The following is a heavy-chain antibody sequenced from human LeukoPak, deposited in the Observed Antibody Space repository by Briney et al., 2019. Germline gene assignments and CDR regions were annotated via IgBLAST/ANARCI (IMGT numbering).Heavy chain of an antibody. J-gene: IGHJ3*02. CDR3: ARDDPLGYCSSTSCYEDAFDI. CDR1: GDTFTSDG. D-gene: IGHD2-2*03. V-gene: IGHV1-18*01. Sequence: ASVKVSCKASGDTFTSDGISWVRQAPGQGREWMGWISAYNGNTNYAQKLQGRVTMTTDTSTSTAYMELRSLRSDDAAVYYCARDDPLGYCSSTSCYEDAFDIWGQGTIVTVSS. CDR2: ISAYNGNT.